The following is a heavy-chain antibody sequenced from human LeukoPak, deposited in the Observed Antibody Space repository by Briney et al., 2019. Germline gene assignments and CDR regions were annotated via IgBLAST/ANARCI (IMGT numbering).Heavy chain of an antibody. CDR2: INSDGSST. Sequence: PGGSLRLSCAASGFTLSSYWMHWVRQAPGKGLVWVSRINSDGSSTSYADSVKGRFTISRDNAKNTLYLQMNSLRAEDTAVYYCARVWVDCSSTSCYLNYFDYWGQGTLVTVSS. CDR3: ARVWVDCSSTSCYLNYFDY. V-gene: IGHV3-74*01. J-gene: IGHJ4*02. CDR1: GFTLSSYW. D-gene: IGHD2-2*01.